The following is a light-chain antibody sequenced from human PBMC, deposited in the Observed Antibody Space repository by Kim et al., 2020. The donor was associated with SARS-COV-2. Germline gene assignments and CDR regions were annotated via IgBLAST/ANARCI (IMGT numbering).Light chain of an antibody. CDR3: QAWDSSTKGV. CDR2: QDT. Sequence: VSPGQTASITCYGDKMGDKYVSWYQQKPGRSPVLVIYQDTKRPSGIPERLSGFNSGSTATLTISGTQAMDEADYYCQAWDSSTKGVFGGGTKLTVL. CDR1: KMGDKY. J-gene: IGLJ3*02. V-gene: IGLV3-1*01.